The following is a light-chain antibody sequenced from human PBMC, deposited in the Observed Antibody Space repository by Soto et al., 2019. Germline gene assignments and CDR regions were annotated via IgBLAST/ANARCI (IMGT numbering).Light chain of an antibody. V-gene: IGKV2-28*01. J-gene: IGKJ3*01. CDR3: MQALQTLLFT. CDR2: LGS. Sequence: DIVMTQSPLSLPVTPGEPASISCRSSQSLLHSNGYNYLDWYLQKPGQSPQLLIYLGSNRASGVPDRFNGSVSGTAFTLKISRVEAEYVGVYYCMQALQTLLFTFGPGTKVDIK. CDR1: QSLLHSNGYNY.